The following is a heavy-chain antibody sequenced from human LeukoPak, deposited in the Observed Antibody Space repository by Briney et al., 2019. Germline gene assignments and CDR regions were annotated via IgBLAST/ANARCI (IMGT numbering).Heavy chain of an antibody. J-gene: IGHJ4*02. D-gene: IGHD6-13*01. CDR2: TSYDGSNK. V-gene: IGHV3-30-3*01. CDR1: GFTFSSYA. CDR3: ARDRNKYSSSPEWGDIDY. Sequence: PGRSLRLSCAASGFTFSSYAMHWVRQAPGKGLEWVAVTSYDGSNKHYADSVKGRFTISRDNSKNTLYLQMNSLRAEDTAVYYCARDRNKYSSSPEWGDIDYWGQGTLVTVSS.